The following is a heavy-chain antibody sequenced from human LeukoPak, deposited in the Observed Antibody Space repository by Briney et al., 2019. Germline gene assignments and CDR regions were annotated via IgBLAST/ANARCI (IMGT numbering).Heavy chain of an antibody. J-gene: IGHJ4*02. Sequence: SETLSLTCTVSGSSIGTYSWSWIRQPPGKGLEWVGYIYTTGSTHYNPSLKSRVTMSLDTSKNQLSLRLSSVTAADTAVYYCARSYDFWSGVVGSWGQGTLVTVSS. V-gene: IGHV4-4*09. CDR1: GSSIGTYS. CDR3: ARSYDFWSGVVGS. D-gene: IGHD3-3*01. CDR2: IYTTGST.